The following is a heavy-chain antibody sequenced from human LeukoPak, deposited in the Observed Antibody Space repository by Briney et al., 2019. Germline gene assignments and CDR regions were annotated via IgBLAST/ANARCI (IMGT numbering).Heavy chain of an antibody. CDR2: IYSGGNT. CDR1: GFTVSDNY. J-gene: IGHJ5*02. V-gene: IGHV3-53*01. Sequence: GGSLRLSCAASGFTVSDNYINWVRQAPGKGLEWVSIIYSGGNTYYTDSVRGRFTIYRDNSKNTLYLQMNSLRVDDTGVYYCAKGAGNYHWGQGTLVTVSS. CDR3: AKGAGNYH.